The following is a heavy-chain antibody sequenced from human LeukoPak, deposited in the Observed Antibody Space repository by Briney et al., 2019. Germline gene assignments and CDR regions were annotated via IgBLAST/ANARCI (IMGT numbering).Heavy chain of an antibody. Sequence: SETLSLTCTVSGGSISSSSYYWGWIRQPPGKGLEWIGSIYYSGSTYYNPSLKSRVTISVDTSKNQFSLKLSSVTAADTAVYYCARHTDRYFDYWGQGTLVTVSS. J-gene: IGHJ4*02. V-gene: IGHV4-39*01. D-gene: IGHD3-22*01. CDR2: IYYSGST. CDR3: ARHTDRYFDY. CDR1: GGSISSSSYY.